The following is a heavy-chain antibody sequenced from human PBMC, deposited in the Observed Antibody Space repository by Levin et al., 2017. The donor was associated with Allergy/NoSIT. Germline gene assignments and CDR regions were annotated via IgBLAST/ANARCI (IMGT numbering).Heavy chain of an antibody. CDR1: GFTFSSYS. J-gene: IGHJ6*02. CDR2: ISDSSSTI. V-gene: IGHV3-48*01. D-gene: IGHD3-22*01. Sequence: GGSLRLSCEASGFTFSSYSMNWVRQAPGKGLEWVSYISDSSSTIWYADSVKGRFTISRDNAKSSLYLQMNSLRAEDTAVYYCARTPNYYESGGYVYGMDVWDQGTTVTVSS. CDR3: ARTPNYYESGGYVYGMDV.